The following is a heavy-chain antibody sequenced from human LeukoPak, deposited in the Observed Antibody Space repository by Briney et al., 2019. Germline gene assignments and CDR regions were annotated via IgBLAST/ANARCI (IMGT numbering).Heavy chain of an antibody. CDR1: GFTFSSYS. J-gene: IGHJ4*02. V-gene: IGHV3-48*01. D-gene: IGHD3-22*01. CDR3: AKDGYYDSSGYLLY. Sequence: GGSLRLSCAASGFTFSSYSMNWVRQAPGKGLEWVSYISSSSSTIYYADSVKGRFTISRDNSKNTLYLQMNSLRAEDTAVYYCAKDGYYDSSGYLLYWGQGTLVTVSS. CDR2: ISSSSSTI.